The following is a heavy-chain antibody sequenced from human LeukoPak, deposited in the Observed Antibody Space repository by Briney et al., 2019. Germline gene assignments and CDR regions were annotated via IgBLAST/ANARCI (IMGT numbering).Heavy chain of an antibody. CDR2: IGSSGFGT. CDR1: GFSFSNYG. Sequence: GGTLRLSCAASGFSFSNYGMAWVRQAPGEGLEWVSSIGSSGFGTYYADSVKGRFTISRDNSKNTLYLQMSSLRAEDTAIYYCAKDLVVATHPIDYWGQGTLVTISS. J-gene: IGHJ4*02. V-gene: IGHV3-23*01. D-gene: IGHD6-6*01. CDR3: AKDLVVATHPIDY.